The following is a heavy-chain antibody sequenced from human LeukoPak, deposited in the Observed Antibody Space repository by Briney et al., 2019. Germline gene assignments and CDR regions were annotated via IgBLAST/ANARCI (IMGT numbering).Heavy chain of an antibody. J-gene: IGHJ5*02. CDR2: INSDGSST. V-gene: IGHV3-74*01. CDR1: GFTFSSYW. D-gene: IGHD6-6*01. CDR3: ASSARPLYWFDP. Sequence: EGSLRLSCAASGFTFSSYWMHWVRQAPGKGLVWVSRINSDGSSTSYADSVKGRFTISRDNAKNTLYLQMNSLRAEDTAVYYCASSARPLYWFDPWGQGTLVTVSS.